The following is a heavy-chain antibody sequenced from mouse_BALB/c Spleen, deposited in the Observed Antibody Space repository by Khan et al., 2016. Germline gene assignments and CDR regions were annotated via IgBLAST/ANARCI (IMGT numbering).Heavy chain of an antibody. CDR1: GYTFSNYW. V-gene: IGHV1-9*01. CDR2: ILPGSGST. J-gene: IGHJ3*01. CDR3: ATGYYGGGFAY. D-gene: IGHD1-2*01. Sequence: QVQLKESGAELMKPGASVKISCKATGYTFSNYWIEWVKQRPGHGLEWIGEILPGSGSTNYNEKFKGKATFTADTSSNTAYMQLSSLTSEDSAVSCCATGYYGGGFAYWGQGTLVTVSA.